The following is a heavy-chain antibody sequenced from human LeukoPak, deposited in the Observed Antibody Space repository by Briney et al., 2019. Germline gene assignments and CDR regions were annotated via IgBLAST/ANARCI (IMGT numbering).Heavy chain of an antibody. V-gene: IGHV1-8*01. J-gene: IGHJ4*02. CDR2: MNPNSGNT. CDR3: ARGRWEYYDSSGYYTDY. D-gene: IGHD3-22*01. Sequence: EASVKVSCKASGYTFTSYDINRVRQATGQGLEWMGWMNPNSGNTGYAQKFQGRVTMTRNTSISTAYMELSSLRSEDTAVYYCARGRWEYYDSSGYYTDYWGQGTLVTVSS. CDR1: GYTFTSYD.